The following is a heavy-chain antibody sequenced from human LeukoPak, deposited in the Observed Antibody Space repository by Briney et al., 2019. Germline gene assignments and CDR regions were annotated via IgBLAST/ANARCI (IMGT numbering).Heavy chain of an antibody. CDR3: VKSHLPYYYDSRADIAFDI. CDR2: ISSNGGST. J-gene: IGHJ3*02. D-gene: IGHD3-22*01. Sequence: GGSLRLSCAASGFTFSSYAMHWVRQAPGKGLEYVSAISSNGGSTYCADSVKGRFTISRDNSKNTLYLQMSSLRAEDTAVYYCVKSHLPYYYDSRADIAFDIWGQGTMVTVSS. V-gene: IGHV3-64D*06. CDR1: GFTFSSYA.